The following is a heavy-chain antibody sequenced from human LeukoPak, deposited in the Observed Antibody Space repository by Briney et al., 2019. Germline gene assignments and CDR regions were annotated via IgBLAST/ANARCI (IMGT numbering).Heavy chain of an antibody. J-gene: IGHJ6*03. Sequence: GGSLRLSCAASGFTFSSYGMSWVRQAPGKGLEWVSGIRSSGDSTYYADSVKGRFTISRDNSKNTLYLQMDSLRAEDTAVYYCAKGGLRLYYYYMDVWGKGTTVTISS. CDR3: AKGGLRLYYYYMDV. V-gene: IGHV3-23*01. CDR1: GFTFSSYG. CDR2: IRSSGDST. D-gene: IGHD4-17*01.